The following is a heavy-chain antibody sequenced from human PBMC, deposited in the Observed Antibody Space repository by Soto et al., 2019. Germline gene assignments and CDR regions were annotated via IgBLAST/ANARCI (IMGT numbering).Heavy chain of an antibody. D-gene: IGHD3-3*01. CDR1: GFTFSSYG. CDR2: IWYDGSNK. J-gene: IGHJ3*02. V-gene: IGHV3-33*01. CDR3: ARDSRTGVVTDAFDI. Sequence: GGSLRLSCAASGFTFSSYGMHWVRQAPGKGLEWVAVIWYDGSNKYYADSVKGRFTISRDNSKNTLYLQMNSLRAEDTAVYYCARDSRTGVVTDAFDIWGQGTMVTVSS.